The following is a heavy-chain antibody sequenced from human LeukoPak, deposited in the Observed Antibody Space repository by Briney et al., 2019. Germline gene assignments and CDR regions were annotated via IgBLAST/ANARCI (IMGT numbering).Heavy chain of an antibody. Sequence: PGGSLRLSCAASEFTFSRYGMNWVRPAPGKGLEWVSSISSSSSYIYYADSVKGRFTISRDNAKNSLYLQMNSLRAEDTAVYYCARDIDNYGDYIPYWGQGTLVTVSS. J-gene: IGHJ4*02. V-gene: IGHV3-21*01. CDR2: ISSSSSYI. CDR1: EFTFSRYG. CDR3: ARDIDNYGDYIPY. D-gene: IGHD4-17*01.